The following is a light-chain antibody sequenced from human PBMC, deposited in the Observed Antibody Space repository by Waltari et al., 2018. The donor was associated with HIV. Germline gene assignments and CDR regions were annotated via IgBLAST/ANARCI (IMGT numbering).Light chain of an antibody. J-gene: IGLJ1*01. CDR2: GHT. Sequence: SVLTQPPSVSGAPGQRVTISCTGTISNIGAGYDVHWYQQLPGTAPKLLIYGHTNRPSGVPDRSSGSKSGTSASLAITGLQAEDEADYYCQSYDGSLGGYVFGTGTAVTVL. V-gene: IGLV1-40*01. CDR1: ISNIGAGYD. CDR3: QSYDGSLGGYV.